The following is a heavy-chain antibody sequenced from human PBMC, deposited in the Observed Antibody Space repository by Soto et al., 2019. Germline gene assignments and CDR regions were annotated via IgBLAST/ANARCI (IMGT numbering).Heavy chain of an antibody. CDR3: ARAQFYFDGRGYDRHPLYYFAF. CDR2: IHYSGST. Sequence: SETLSLTCSVSGGSIGSYHWSWIRQTPGKGLEWIGYIHYSGSTKYNPSLESRVTMSVDRSKNQFSLKLVSVTAADTAIYYCARAQFYFDGRGYDRHPLYYFAFWGQGTLVTVSS. J-gene: IGHJ4*02. CDR1: GGSIGSYH. V-gene: IGHV4-59*01. D-gene: IGHD3-22*01.